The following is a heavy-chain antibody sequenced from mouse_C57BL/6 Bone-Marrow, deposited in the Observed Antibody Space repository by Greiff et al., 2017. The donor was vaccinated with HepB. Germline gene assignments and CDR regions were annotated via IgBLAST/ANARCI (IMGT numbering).Heavy chain of an antibody. CDR3: ASGITTFPAYYAMDY. CDR1: GYTFTSYW. Sequence: VQLQQPGTELVKPGASVKLSCKASGYTFTSYWMHWVKQRHGQGLEWIGNINPSNGGTNYNEKFKSKATLTVDKSSSTAYMQLSSLTSEDSAVYFCASGITTFPAYYAMDYWGQGTSVTVSS. V-gene: IGHV1-53*01. D-gene: IGHD2-4*01. J-gene: IGHJ4*01. CDR2: INPSNGGT.